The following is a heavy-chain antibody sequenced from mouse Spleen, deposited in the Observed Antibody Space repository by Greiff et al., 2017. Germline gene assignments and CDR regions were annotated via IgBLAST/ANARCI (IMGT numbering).Heavy chain of an antibody. Sequence: QVQLQQSGAELVKPGASVKLSCKASGYTFTSYYMYWVKQRPGQGLEWIGEINPSNGGTNFNEKFKSKATLTVDKSSSTAYMQLSSLTSEDSAVYYCTRRHYYGYGFAYWGQGTLVTVSA. CDR2: INPSNGGT. CDR1: GYTFTSYY. CDR3: TRRHYYGYGFAY. V-gene: IGHV1S81*02. J-gene: IGHJ3*01. D-gene: IGHD1-2*01.